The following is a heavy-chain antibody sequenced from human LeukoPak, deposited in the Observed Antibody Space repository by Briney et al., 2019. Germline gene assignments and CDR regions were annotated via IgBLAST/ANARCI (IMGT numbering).Heavy chain of an antibody. CDR3: AICSSTSCYKRNYHYFDY. Sequence: PSETLSLTCTVSGGSISSSSYYWGWIRQPPGKGLEWIGSIYYSGSTYYNPSLKSRVTISVDTSKNQFSLKLSSVTAADTAVYYCAICSSTSCYKRNYHYFDYWGQGTLVTVSS. CDR2: IYYSGST. V-gene: IGHV4-39*01. D-gene: IGHD2-2*01. J-gene: IGHJ4*02. CDR1: GGSISSSSYY.